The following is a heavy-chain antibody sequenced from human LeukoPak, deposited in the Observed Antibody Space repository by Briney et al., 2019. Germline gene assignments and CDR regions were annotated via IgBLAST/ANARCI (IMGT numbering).Heavy chain of an antibody. J-gene: IGHJ3*02. D-gene: IGHD6-13*01. CDR1: GGSISSYY. CDR3: ATRFSSSWYSDAFDI. Sequence: SETLSLTCTVSGGSISSYYWSWIRQPAGKGLEWIGRIYTSGSTNYNPSLKSRVTMSVDTSKNQFSLKLSSVTAADTAVYCCATRFSSSWYSDAFDIWGQGTVVTVSS. V-gene: IGHV4-4*07. CDR2: IYTSGST.